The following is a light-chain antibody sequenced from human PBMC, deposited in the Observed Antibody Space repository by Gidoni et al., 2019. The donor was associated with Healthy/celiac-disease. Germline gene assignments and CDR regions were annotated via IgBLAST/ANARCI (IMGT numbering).Light chain of an antibody. J-gene: IGKJ1*01. CDR3: QQSSNWPRT. CDR1: QSVSSY. V-gene: IGKV3-11*01. CDR2: AAS. Sequence: PATLSASVGERVTLTCRASQSVSSYLAWYQQKPGQAPRLLIYAASSWDSGVPARFSGSGSGTDFTLTISRLEPEDFAVYYCQQSSNWPRTFGQGTKVEIK.